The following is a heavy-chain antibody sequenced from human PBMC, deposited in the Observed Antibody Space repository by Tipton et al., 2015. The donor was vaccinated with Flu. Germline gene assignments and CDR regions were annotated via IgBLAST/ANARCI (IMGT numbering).Heavy chain of an antibody. D-gene: IGHD1-26*01. CDR2: IRYDGNKK. CDR3: ARFILGARFDY. J-gene: IGHJ4*02. Sequence: SLRLSCAASGFIFSSYGMNWVRQTPGKGLEWVAFIRYDGNKKYYADSVKGRFTISRDNSKNTLYLQMNSLRSEDTAVYYCARFILGARFDYWGRGTLVTVSS. CDR1: GFIFSSYG. V-gene: IGHV3-30*19.